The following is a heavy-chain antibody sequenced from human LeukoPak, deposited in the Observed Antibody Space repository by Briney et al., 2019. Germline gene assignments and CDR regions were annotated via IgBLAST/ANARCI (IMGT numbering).Heavy chain of an antibody. CDR2: IYYSGST. Sequence: SETLSLTCTVSGGSVSSGSYYWSWIRQPPGKGLEWIGYIYYSGSTYYNPSLKSRVTISVDTSKNQFSLKLSSVTAADTAVYYCARGGYFDWLLTFDYWGQGTLVTVSS. D-gene: IGHD3-9*01. CDR1: GGSVSSGSYY. J-gene: IGHJ4*02. V-gene: IGHV4-61*01. CDR3: ARGGYFDWLLTFDY.